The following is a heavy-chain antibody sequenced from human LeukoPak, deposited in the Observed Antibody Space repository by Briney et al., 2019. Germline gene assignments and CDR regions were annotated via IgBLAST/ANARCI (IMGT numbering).Heavy chain of an antibody. CDR1: GYTFTSYG. D-gene: IGHD1-26*01. CDR3: ARPRKWTSYYYLDY. V-gene: IGHV1-18*01. Sequence: GASVKVSCKASGYTFTSYGISWVRQAPGQGPEWMGWISAYNGNTNYAQNLQGRVTLTTDTSTSTAYMELRSLKSDDTAVYYCARPRKWTSYYYLDYWGQGTLVTVSS. CDR2: ISAYNGNT. J-gene: IGHJ4*02.